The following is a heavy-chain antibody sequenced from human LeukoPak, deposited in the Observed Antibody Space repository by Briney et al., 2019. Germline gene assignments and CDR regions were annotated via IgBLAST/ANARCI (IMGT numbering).Heavy chain of an antibody. CDR2: ISSSSSTI. CDR3: ARENWDPVFSMDV. Sequence: GGSLRLSCAASGFTFSSYSMNWVRQAPGKGLEWVSYISSSSSTIYYADSVKGRFTISRDNAKNSLYLQMNSLRAEDTAVYYCARENWDPVFSMDVWGKGTTVTVSS. D-gene: IGHD7-27*01. CDR1: GFTFSSYS. J-gene: IGHJ6*03. V-gene: IGHV3-48*01.